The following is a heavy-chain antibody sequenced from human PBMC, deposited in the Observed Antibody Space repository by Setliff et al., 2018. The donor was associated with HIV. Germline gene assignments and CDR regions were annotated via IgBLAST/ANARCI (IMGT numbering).Heavy chain of an antibody. CDR3: TRDHTPPPNYDFWSGQLDLRNIFYYMDV. Sequence: ASVKVSCKASGYTFISYSINWVRQAPGQGLEWMGCINCNAGNPTYAHGFTGRFVFSVDTPVSTAYLQIFSLKAEDTAVYYCTRDHTPPPNYDFWSGQLDLRNIFYYMDVWGTGSPVTVSS. J-gene: IGHJ6*03. CDR1: GYTFISYS. CDR2: INCNAGNP. D-gene: IGHD3-3*01. V-gene: IGHV7-4-1*01.